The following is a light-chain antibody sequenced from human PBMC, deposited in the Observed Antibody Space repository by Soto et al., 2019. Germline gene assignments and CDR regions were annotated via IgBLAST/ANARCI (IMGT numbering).Light chain of an antibody. J-gene: IGLJ1*01. V-gene: IGLV2-8*01. Sequence: QSALTQPPAAAGCPGQSVTICCTGTSRDVGGYNYVSWYQQHPGKAPKLMIYEVSKRPSGVPDRFSGSKSGNTASLTVSGLQAEDEADYYCSSYAGSNFVFGTGTKVTVL. CDR2: EVS. CDR1: SRDVGGYNY. CDR3: SSYAGSNFV.